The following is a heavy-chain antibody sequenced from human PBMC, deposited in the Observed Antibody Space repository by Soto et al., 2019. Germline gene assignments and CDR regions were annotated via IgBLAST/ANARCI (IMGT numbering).Heavy chain of an antibody. J-gene: IGHJ4*02. Sequence: ASVKVSCKASGYTFTNYYIHWVRRAPGQGLEWMGYINPNSGLTSHAQKFQGRVTMTRDTSSSTVHMELSRLTAVDRAVYYCARRDRSGSFDYWGQGTLVTVSS. CDR2: INPNSGLT. CDR3: ARRDRSGSFDY. CDR1: GYTFTNYY. V-gene: IGHV1-2*02. D-gene: IGHD3-10*01.